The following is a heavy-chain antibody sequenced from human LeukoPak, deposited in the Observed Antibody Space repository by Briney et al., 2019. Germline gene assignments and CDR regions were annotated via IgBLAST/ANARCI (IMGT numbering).Heavy chain of an antibody. J-gene: IGHJ4*02. CDR3: VRDGPFGSGTFGY. CDR2: ISSSGNTI. CDR1: GFTFSSYE. D-gene: IGHD3-10*01. Sequence: GGALRLSCAASGFTFSSYEMNWVRQAPGKGLEWVSHISSSGNTIHYADSVKGRFTVSRDNAKNSVYLQMNSLRDEDTAEYYCVRDGPFGSGTFGYWAQGTLVSVSS. V-gene: IGHV3-48*03.